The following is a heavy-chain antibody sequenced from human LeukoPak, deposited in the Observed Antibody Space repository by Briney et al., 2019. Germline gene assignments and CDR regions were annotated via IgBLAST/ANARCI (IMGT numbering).Heavy chain of an antibody. Sequence: PGGFLRLSCAASGFTFSSYGMSWVRQAPGKGLEWVSVIYSGGSTYYADSVKGRFTISRDNSKNTLYLQMNSLRAEDTAVYYCARVVIGLYAFDIWGQGTMVTVSS. CDR3: ARVVIGLYAFDI. CDR2: IYSGGST. J-gene: IGHJ3*02. V-gene: IGHV3-53*01. CDR1: GFTFSSYG. D-gene: IGHD3-22*01.